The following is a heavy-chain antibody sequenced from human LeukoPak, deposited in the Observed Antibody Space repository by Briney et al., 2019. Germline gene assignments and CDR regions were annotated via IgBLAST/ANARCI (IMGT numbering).Heavy chain of an antibody. D-gene: IGHD3-10*01. CDR1: GGSVSSYY. J-gene: IGHJ4*02. CDR2: IYYSGST. V-gene: IGHV4-59*02. CDR3: ASWSPYYYGSGSFSYYFDY. Sequence: SETLSLTCTVSGGSVSSYYWSWIRQPPGKGLEWIGYIYYSGSTNYNPSLKSRVTISVDPSKNQFSLKLSSLTAADTAVYYCASWSPYYYGSGSFSYYFDYWGQGTLVTVSS.